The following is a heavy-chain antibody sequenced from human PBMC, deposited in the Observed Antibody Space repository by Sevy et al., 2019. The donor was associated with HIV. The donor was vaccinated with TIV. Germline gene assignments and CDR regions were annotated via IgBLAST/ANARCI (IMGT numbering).Heavy chain of an antibody. CDR1: GFTFGDYA. CDR3: TREKYYYDSSGYNPGAFDI. V-gene: IGHV3-49*03. D-gene: IGHD3-22*01. Sequence: GGSLRLSCTASGFTFGDYAMSWFRQAPGKGLEWVGFIRSKAYGGTTEYAASVKGRFTISRDDSKSIAYLQMNSLKTEDTAVYYCTREKYYYDSSGYNPGAFDIWGQGTMVTVSS. J-gene: IGHJ3*02. CDR2: IRSKAYGGTT.